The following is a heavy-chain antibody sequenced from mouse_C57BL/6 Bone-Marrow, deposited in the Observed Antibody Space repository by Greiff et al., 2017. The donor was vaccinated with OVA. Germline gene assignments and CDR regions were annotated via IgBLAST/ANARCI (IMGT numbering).Heavy chain of an antibody. CDR1: GFTFSDYY. V-gene: IGHV5-12*01. CDR2: ISNGGGST. D-gene: IGHD1-1*01. J-gene: IGHJ2*01. CDR3: ARATVFDY. Sequence: EVKLVESGGGLVQPGGSLKLSCAASGFTFSDYYMYWVRQTPEKRLEWVAYISNGGGSTYYPDTVKGRFTISSYNAKNTLYLQMSRLKSEDTAMYYCARATVFDYWGQGTTLTVSS.